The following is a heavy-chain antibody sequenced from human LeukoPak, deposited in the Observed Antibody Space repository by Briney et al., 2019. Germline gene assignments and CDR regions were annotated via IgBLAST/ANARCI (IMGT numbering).Heavy chain of an antibody. CDR2: ISSGGSSI. CDR1: GFTFSSYS. Sequence: GGSLRLSCAASGFTFSSYSMNWVRQAPGKGLEWVSYISSGGSSIYYADSVKGRFTISRDNAKNSLNLQMNSLRDEDTAVYYCARGLGTMDVWGQGTTVTVSS. D-gene: IGHD3-16*01. V-gene: IGHV3-48*02. J-gene: IGHJ6*02. CDR3: ARGLGTMDV.